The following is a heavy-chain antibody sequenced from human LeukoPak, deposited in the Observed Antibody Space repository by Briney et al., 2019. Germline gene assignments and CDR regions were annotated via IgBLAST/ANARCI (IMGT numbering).Heavy chain of an antibody. V-gene: IGHV1-69*05. Sequence: SVKVSCKASGGTFSSNTLAWVRQAPGQGLEWMGGIIPIFGTANYAQKFQDRVTITTDDSASTGYMELSSLRSEDTAVYYCARGRLSGVDAFNIWGQGTMVIVSS. CDR2: IIPIFGTA. CDR3: ARGRLSGVDAFNI. CDR1: GGTFSSNT. J-gene: IGHJ3*02. D-gene: IGHD2-15*01.